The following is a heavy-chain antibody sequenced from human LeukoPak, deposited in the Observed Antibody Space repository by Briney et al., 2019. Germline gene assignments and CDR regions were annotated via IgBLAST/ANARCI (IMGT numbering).Heavy chain of an antibody. Sequence: SETLSLTCAVYGGSFSGYYWSWIRQPPGKGLEWIGEINHSGSTYYNPSLKSRVTISVDTSKNQFSLKLSSVTAADTAVYYCAREIGNCSGGSCYNGWFDPWGQGTLVTVSS. CDR2: INHSGST. J-gene: IGHJ5*02. CDR3: AREIGNCSGGSCYNGWFDP. CDR1: GGSFSGYY. V-gene: IGHV4-34*01. D-gene: IGHD2-15*01.